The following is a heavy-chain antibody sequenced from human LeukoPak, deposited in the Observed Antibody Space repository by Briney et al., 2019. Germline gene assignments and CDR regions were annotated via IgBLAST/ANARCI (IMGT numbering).Heavy chain of an antibody. V-gene: IGHV4-59*01. CDR2: IYHSGST. D-gene: IGHD6-6*01. J-gene: IGHJ4*02. Sequence: PSETLSLTCTVSGGSISGYYWSWIRQPPGKGLEWIGYIYHSGSTNYNPSLKSRVTISVDTSKNQFSLKLSSVTAADTAVYYCARVDPDSSSTLEVFDYWGQGTLVTVSS. CDR3: ARVDPDSSSTLEVFDY. CDR1: GGSISGYY.